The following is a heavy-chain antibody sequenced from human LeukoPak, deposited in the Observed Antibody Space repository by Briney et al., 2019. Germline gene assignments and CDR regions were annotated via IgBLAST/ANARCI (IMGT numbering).Heavy chain of an antibody. D-gene: IGHD4/OR15-4a*01. CDR1: GYTFPSYG. CDR3: ARGHLTGDFDY. J-gene: IGHJ4*02. Sequence: GASVKVSCKASGYTFPSYGISWVRQATGQGLEWMGWMNPNSGNTGYAQKFQGRVTMTRNTSISTAYMELSSLRSEDTAVYYCARGHLTGDFDYWGQGTLVTVSS. CDR2: MNPNSGNT. V-gene: IGHV1-8*02.